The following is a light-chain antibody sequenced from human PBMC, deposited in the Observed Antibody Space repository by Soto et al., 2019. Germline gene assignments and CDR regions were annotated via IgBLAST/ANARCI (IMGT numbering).Light chain of an antibody. V-gene: IGLV2-14*01. J-gene: IGLJ1*01. CDR2: DVS. CDR3: SSYTSRSTLGV. Sequence: QSALTQPASVSGSPGQSITISCTGTSSDVGGYNYVSWYQQHPGKAPKLMFYDVSNRPSGVSNRFSGSNSGNTASLTISGLQAEDEADYYCSSYTSRSTLGVFGTGTKLTVL. CDR1: SSDVGGYNY.